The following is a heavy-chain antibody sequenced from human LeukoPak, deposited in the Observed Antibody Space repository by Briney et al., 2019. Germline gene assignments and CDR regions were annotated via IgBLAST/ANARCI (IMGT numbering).Heavy chain of an antibody. CDR2: IIPIFGTA. CDR3: ARETYSGSYYFDY. J-gene: IGHJ4*02. Sequence: ASVKVSCKASGGTFSSYAIGWVRQAPGQGLEWMGGIIPIFGTANYAQKFQGRVTITADESTCTAYMELSSLRSEDTAVYYCARETYSGSYYFDYWGQGTLVTVSS. V-gene: IGHV1-69*13. D-gene: IGHD1-26*01. CDR1: GGTFSSYA.